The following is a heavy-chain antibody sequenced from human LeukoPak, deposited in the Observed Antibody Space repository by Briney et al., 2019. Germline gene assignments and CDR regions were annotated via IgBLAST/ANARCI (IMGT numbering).Heavy chain of an antibody. CDR3: ARRVEYNYGFRFDP. D-gene: IGHD5-18*01. CDR2: IYGSDNT. CDR1: CGSIRSYL. Sequence: SETLSLTCTVSCGSIRSYLWNWLRQPAGKGLEWIGHIYGSDNTSYNPSLKSRVTMSVDTSKNQFSLKLTSVTAADTAVYYCARRVEYNYGFRFDPWGQGTLVSVSS. V-gene: IGHV4-4*07. J-gene: IGHJ5*02.